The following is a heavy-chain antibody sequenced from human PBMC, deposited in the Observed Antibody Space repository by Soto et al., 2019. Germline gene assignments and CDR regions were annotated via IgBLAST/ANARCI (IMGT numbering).Heavy chain of an antibody. V-gene: IGHV1-18*01. J-gene: IGHJ4*02. CDR2: ISAYNGHT. CDR1: GYTFTSYD. CDR3: ARESSSSCHDY. Sequence: ASVKVSCKASGYTFTSYDINWVRQAPGQGLEWMGWISAYNGHTNYAQKLQGRVTMTTDTSTSTAYMELRSLRSDDTAVYYCARESSSSCHDYWGQGTLVTVSS. D-gene: IGHD6-13*01.